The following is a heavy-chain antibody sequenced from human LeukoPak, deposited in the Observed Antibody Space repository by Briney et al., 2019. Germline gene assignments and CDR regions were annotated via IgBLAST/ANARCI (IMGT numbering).Heavy chain of an antibody. V-gene: IGHV4-61*08. Sequence: SETLSLTCTVSGGSISSGDYHWSWIRQPPGKGLEWIGYIYYSGSTNYNPSLKSRVTISVDTSKNQFSLKLSSVTAADTAVYYCARSSRWGYDAFDIWGQGTMVTVSS. D-gene: IGHD7-27*01. CDR3: ARSSRWGYDAFDI. CDR2: IYYSGST. J-gene: IGHJ3*02. CDR1: GGSISSGDYH.